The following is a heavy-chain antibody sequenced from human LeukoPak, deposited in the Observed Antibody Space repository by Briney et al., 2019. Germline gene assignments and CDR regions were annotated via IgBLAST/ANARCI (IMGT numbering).Heavy chain of an antibody. CDR1: GFTFSSYW. J-gene: IGHJ6*03. CDR2: INSDGSST. Sequence: GGSLGLSCVASGFTFSSYWMHWVRQAPGKGLVWVSRINSDGSSTSYADSVKGRFTVSRDNAKNTLYLQMNSLRAEDTAVYHCARAYDSSFPHYYYMDVWGKGTTVTISS. V-gene: IGHV3-74*01. CDR3: ARAYDSSFPHYYYMDV. D-gene: IGHD6-13*01.